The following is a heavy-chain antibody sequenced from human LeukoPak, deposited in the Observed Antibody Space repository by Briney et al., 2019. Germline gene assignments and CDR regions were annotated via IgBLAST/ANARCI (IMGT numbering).Heavy chain of an antibody. CDR3: ARKGSVASSGYYYEDWFDP. J-gene: IGHJ5*02. CDR1: GYTFTSYG. CDR2: IIPIFGTA. V-gene: IGHV1-69*05. Sequence: SVKVSCKASGYTFTSYGISWVRQAPGQGLEWMGRIIPIFGTANYAQKFQGRVTITTDESTSTAYMELSSLRSEDTAVYYCARKGSVASSGYYYEDWFDPWGQGTLVTVSS. D-gene: IGHD3-22*01.